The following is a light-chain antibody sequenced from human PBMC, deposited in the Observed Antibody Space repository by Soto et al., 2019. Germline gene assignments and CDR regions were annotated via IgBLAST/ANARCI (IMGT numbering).Light chain of an antibody. CDR3: QQYGSSPT. V-gene: IGKV3-20*01. J-gene: IGKJ1*01. CDR2: DVS. Sequence: EIVLTQSPGTLSLSPGERATLSCRSSQSVSSNYLAWYQQKPDQAPRLVIYDVSGRATGIPDRFSGSGYGTDFTLTISRREPEVCEVYYWQQYGSSPTFGQGTKVEIK. CDR1: QSVSSNY.